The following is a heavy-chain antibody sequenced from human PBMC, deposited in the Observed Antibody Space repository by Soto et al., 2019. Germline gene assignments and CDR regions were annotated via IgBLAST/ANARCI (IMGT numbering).Heavy chain of an antibody. CDR1: GGSISSYY. CDR3: ARDSSPSRDMHV. D-gene: IGHD6-13*01. CDR2: IYYSGST. J-gene: IGHJ6*03. V-gene: IGHV4-59*01. Sequence: SETLSLTSTVSGGSISSYYWSWIRQPPGKGLEWIGYIYYSGSTNNNPSLKSRVTISVDTSKNQFSLKLSSVTAADTAVYYCARDSSPSRDMHVWGKGTTVTVSS.